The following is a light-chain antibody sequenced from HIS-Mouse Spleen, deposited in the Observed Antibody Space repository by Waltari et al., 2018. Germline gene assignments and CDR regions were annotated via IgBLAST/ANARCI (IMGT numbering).Light chain of an antibody. J-gene: IGKJ4*01. CDR1: QSLVHSDGNTY. CDR3: MQGTHWPLP. Sequence: VVMPQSPLSLPVTLGQPASISCRSSQSLVHSDGNTYLNWFQQRPGQSPRRPICKVCTRDSGVAYRFSGRRSGTDFTLKISRVEAEDVVVYYCMQGTHWPLPFGGGTKVEIK. CDR2: KVC. V-gene: IGKV2-30*02.